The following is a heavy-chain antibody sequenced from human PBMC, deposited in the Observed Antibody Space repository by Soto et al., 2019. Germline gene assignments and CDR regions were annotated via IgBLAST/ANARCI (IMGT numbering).Heavy chain of an antibody. CDR2: ISSNSAYI. D-gene: IGHD6-13*01. Sequence: PGGSLRLSCAASGFTCRSFTRNWVRQAPGKGLEWVSTISSNSAYIYYTDALRGRFTISRDNAKNSLHLQMNSLRAEDTAVYYCTGDASRDSSARGWFDPWGPGTLVTVSS. V-gene: IGHV3-21*01. CDR3: TGDASRDSSARGWFDP. CDR1: GFTCRSFT. J-gene: IGHJ5*02.